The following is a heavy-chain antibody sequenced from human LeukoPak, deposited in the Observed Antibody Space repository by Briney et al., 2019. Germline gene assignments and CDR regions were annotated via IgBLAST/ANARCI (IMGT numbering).Heavy chain of an antibody. Sequence: GASLRLSCAASGFTFSSYAMSWVRQAPGKGLEWVSAISGSGGSTYYADSVKGRFTISRDNSKNTLYLQMNSLRAEDTAVYYRARGPYDSSGYIYYYYYGMDVWGQGTTVTVSS. CDR3: ARGPYDSSGYIYYYYYGMDV. V-gene: IGHV3-23*01. J-gene: IGHJ6*02. CDR2: ISGSGGST. CDR1: GFTFSSYA. D-gene: IGHD3-22*01.